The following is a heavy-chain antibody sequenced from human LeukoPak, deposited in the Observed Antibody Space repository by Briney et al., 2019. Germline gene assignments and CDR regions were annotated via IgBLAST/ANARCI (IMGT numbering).Heavy chain of an antibody. CDR2: INHSGST. J-gene: IGHJ1*01. V-gene: IGHV4-34*09. CDR3: ARVGYYYDSSGRAEYFQH. D-gene: IGHD3-22*01. Sequence: SETLSLTCAVYGGSFSGYYWSWIRQPPGKGLEWIGEINHSGSTNYNPSLKSRVTISVDTSKNQFSLKLSSVTAADTAVYYCARVGYYYDSSGRAEYFQHWGQGTLVTVSS. CDR1: GGSFSGYY.